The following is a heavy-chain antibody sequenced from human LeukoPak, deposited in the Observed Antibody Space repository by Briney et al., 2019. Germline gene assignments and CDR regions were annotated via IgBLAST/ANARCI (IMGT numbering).Heavy chain of an antibody. CDR2: INTDGSST. V-gene: IGHV3-74*01. CDR1: GFTLSNYW. J-gene: IGHJ4*02. Sequence: GGSLRLSCAASGFTLSNYWMHWVRQAPGKGLVWVSRINTDGSSTTYADSVKGRFTISRDNAKNTLYLQMNSLTSDDTAVYYCVADFDYWGQGTLVTVSS. CDR3: VADFDY.